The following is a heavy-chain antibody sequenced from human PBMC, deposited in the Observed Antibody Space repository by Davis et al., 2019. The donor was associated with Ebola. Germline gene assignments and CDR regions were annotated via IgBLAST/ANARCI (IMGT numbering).Heavy chain of an antibody. Sequence: ASVKVSCKASGHTFTNYGINWVRQAPGQGLEWMGWISVYNGNTEYTQKFQGRVTMTTDTSTSTTYMELRSLRSDDTAVYYCARDAEVGKNAFDIWGQGTMVTVSS. CDR3: ARDAEVGKNAFDI. V-gene: IGHV1-18*01. D-gene: IGHD1-26*01. CDR2: ISVYNGNT. CDR1: GHTFTNYG. J-gene: IGHJ3*02.